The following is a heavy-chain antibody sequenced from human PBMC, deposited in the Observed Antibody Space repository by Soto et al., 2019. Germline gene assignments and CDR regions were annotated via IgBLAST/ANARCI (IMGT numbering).Heavy chain of an antibody. CDR3: ARDRRIAAAGAYYYYGMDV. V-gene: IGHV4-61*01. CDR2: IYYSGST. CDR1: GGSVSSGSYY. D-gene: IGHD6-13*01. J-gene: IGHJ6*02. Sequence: SETLSLTCTVSGGSVSSGSYYWSWVRQPPGKGLEWIGYIYYSGSTNYNPSLKSRVTISVDTSKNQIFLKLSSVTAADTAVYYCARDRRIAAAGAYYYYGMDVWGQGTTVTVSS.